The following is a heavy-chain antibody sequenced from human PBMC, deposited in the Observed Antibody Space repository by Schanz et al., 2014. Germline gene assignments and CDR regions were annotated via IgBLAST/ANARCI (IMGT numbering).Heavy chain of an antibody. J-gene: IGHJ3*02. CDR2: ISGRDGST. CDR1: GFTFSSYA. V-gene: IGHV3-23*01. CDR3: AKGRLGELSAFDI. Sequence: EVQLLESGGGLVQPGGSLRLSCAASGFTFSSYAMTWVRQAPGMGLEWVSAISGRDGSTYYADSVRGRFTISRDNSKNTLYLQMKSLRAEDTAVYYCAKGRLGELSAFDIWGRGTMVTVSS. D-gene: IGHD3-16*01.